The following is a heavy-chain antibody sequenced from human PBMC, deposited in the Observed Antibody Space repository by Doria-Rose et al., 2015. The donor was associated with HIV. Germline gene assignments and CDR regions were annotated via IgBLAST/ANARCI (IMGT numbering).Heavy chain of an antibody. CDR3: ARIKSSRWYHKYYFDF. D-gene: IGHD6-13*01. V-gene: IGHV2-26*01. CDR2: SFSDDER. CDR1: GVSLSSPGMG. Sequence: SGPVLVKPTETLTLTCTVSGVSLSSPGMGVSWIRQPPGKALEWLANSFSDDERSYKTSLKSRLNISRCTAKSQVVLTMTDMDPVDTATYYCARIKSSRWYHKYYFDFWGQGTLVIVSA. J-gene: IGHJ4*02.